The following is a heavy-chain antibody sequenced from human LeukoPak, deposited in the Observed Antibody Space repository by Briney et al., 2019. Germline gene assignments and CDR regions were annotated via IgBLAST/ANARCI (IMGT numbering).Heavy chain of an antibody. V-gene: IGHV1-46*02. Sequence: ASVKVSCKASGYTFNDYYMHWVRQAPGQGLEWVGTIHPDGETTTYGQKFQGRVTMTCDTSTSTVYMDLSSLRSEDTAVYYCAREAIAAGKNFDYWGQGTQVTVSS. D-gene: IGHD6-25*01. CDR3: AREAIAAGKNFDY. CDR2: IHPDGETT. CDR1: GYTFNDYY. J-gene: IGHJ4*02.